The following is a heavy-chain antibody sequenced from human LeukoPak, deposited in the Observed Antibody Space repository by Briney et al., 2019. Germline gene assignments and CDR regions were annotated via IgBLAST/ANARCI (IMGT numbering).Heavy chain of an antibody. J-gene: IGHJ5*02. CDR1: GFTFSSSA. Sequence: GGSLRLSCAASGFTFSSSAMSWVRQVPGKGLEWVSGISASGGSTSYADSVRGRFTISRDNSKNTLYLQMNSLRAEDTAVYYCAKDLVWFGDFPPDDPWGQGTLVTVSS. CDR3: AKDLVWFGDFPPDDP. V-gene: IGHV3-23*01. D-gene: IGHD3-10*01. CDR2: ISASGGST.